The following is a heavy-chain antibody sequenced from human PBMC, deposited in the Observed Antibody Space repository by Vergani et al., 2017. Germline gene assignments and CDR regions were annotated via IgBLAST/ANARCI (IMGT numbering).Heavy chain of an antibody. Sequence: EVQLVESGGGLVKPGGSLRLSCAASGFTFSSYSMNWVRQAPGKGLEWVSLISGDGGSTYYADSVKGRFTISRDNSKNSLYLQMNSLRTEDTALYYCAKGARGYSSNSWGQGTLVTVSS. D-gene: IGHD5-18*01. CDR3: AKGARGYSSNS. V-gene: IGHV3-43*02. CDR2: ISGDGGST. CDR1: GFTFSSYS. J-gene: IGHJ4*02.